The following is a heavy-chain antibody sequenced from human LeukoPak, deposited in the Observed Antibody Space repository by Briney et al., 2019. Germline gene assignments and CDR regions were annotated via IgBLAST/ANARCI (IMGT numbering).Heavy chain of an antibody. Sequence: PSETLSLTCTVSGGSISSYYWSWIRQPPGKRLEWIGYILYSGSTHYNPSLKSRVTMSVDTSKNQFSLKVSSVTAADTAVYYCARGSSSWSDYYYMDVWGKGTTVTVSS. CDR3: ARGSSSWSDYYYMDV. D-gene: IGHD6-13*01. CDR2: ILYSGST. J-gene: IGHJ6*03. V-gene: IGHV4-59*01. CDR1: GGSISSYY.